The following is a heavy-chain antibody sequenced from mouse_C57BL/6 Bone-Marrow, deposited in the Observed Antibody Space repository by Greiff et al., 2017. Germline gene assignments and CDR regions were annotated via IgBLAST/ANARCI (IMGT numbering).Heavy chain of an antibody. CDR3: ARQLSYAMDY. Sequence: EVQGVESGGGLVQPGGSLKLSCAASGFTFSDYGMAWVRQAPRKGPEWVAFISNLAYSIYYADTVTGRFTISRENAQNTLYLEMSSLRSEDTAMYYCARQLSYAMDYWGQGTSVTVSS. D-gene: IGHD3-2*02. J-gene: IGHJ4*01. CDR2: ISNLAYSI. V-gene: IGHV5-15*01. CDR1: GFTFSDYG.